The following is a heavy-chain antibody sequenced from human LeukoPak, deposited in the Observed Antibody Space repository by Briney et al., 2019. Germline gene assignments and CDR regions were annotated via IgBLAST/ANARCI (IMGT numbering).Heavy chain of an antibody. CDR3: ARNPRDIDSSGYYYVNVVAFDI. V-gene: IGHV1-46*01. J-gene: IGHJ3*02. Sequence: SVNVSRTASGYTLTSFYMHCVPDAPRQGLEGMGIINPCGGSTRHAQQFQGRVTMHRDMSTSTVYMELSSLSSEDTAVYYCARNPRDIDSSGYYYVNVVAFDIWGQGTMVTVSS. D-gene: IGHD3-22*01. CDR1: GYTLTSFY. CDR2: INPCGGST.